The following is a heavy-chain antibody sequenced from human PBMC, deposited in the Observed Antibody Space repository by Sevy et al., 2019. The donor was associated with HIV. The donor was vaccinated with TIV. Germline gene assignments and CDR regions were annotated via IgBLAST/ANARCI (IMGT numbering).Heavy chain of an antibody. CDR1: AGSLNSYY. J-gene: IGHJ4*02. CDR2: LFYTDST. D-gene: IGHD4-17*01. Sequence: SDTLSLTCTVSAGSLNSYYWSWIRQPPGKGLEWIGYLFYTDSTNYNPSLKSRVTISVDRSKNQFSLELRSVTAADTAVYYCARDSDSGLDYWGQGTLVTVSS. CDR3: ARDSDSGLDY. V-gene: IGHV4-59*01.